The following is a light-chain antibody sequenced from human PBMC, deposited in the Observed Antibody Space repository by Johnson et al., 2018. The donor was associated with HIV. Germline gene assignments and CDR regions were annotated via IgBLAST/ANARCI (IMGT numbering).Light chain of an antibody. CDR2: DNN. Sequence: QAVLTQPPSVSAAPRQKVTISCSGSSSNIGNKYVSWYQHLPGTAPKLLIYDNNKRPSGIPDRFSGSKSGTSATRGITGLQTGATADYYCGTWDSSLSSVFGTGPHVTVL. CDR3: GTWDSSLSSV. J-gene: IGLJ1*01. V-gene: IGLV1-51*01. CDR1: SSNIGNKY.